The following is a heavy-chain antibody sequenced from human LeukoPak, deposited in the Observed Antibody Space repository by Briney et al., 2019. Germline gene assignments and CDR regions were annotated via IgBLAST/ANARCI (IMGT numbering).Heavy chain of an antibody. V-gene: IGHV3-21*01. CDR2: ISSGGTYM. J-gene: IGHJ3*02. CDR3: GRVGGRSKAAKGDAFDI. D-gene: IGHD6-6*01. Sequence: PGGSLRLSCAASGFTFSSYSMNWVRQAPGKGLEWVSSISSGGTYMYYADSVKGRFTISRDNAKNSMYLQMNSLRAEDTAVYYCGRVGGRSKAAKGDAFDIWGQGTMVTVSS. CDR1: GFTFSSYS.